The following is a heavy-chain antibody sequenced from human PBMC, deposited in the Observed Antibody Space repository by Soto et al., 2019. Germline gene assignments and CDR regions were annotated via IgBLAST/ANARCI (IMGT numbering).Heavy chain of an antibody. V-gene: IGHV4-39*01. Sequence: PSETLSLTCTVSGGSISSSSYYWGWIRQPPGKGLEWIGSIYYSGSTYYNPSLKSRVTISVDTSKNQFSLKLSSVTAADTAVYYCARRLRYFDWLEDFFDYWGQGTLVTVSS. J-gene: IGHJ4*02. CDR2: IYYSGST. D-gene: IGHD3-9*01. CDR1: GGSISSSSYY. CDR3: ARRLRYFDWLEDFFDY.